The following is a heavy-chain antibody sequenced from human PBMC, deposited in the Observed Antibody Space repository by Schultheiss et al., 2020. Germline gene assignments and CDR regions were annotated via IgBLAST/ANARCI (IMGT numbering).Heavy chain of an antibody. Sequence: GGSLRLSCAASGFTFSNALMNWVRQAPGKGLEWVGRIKSKTDGGTTDYAAPVKGRFTISRDDSKNTLYLQMNSLKTEDTAVYYCTTKDIVVVPAARFAFDIWGQGTMVTVSS. V-gene: IGHV3-15*07. CDR2: IKSKTDGGTT. CDR1: GFTFSNAL. D-gene: IGHD2-2*01. J-gene: IGHJ3*02. CDR3: TTKDIVVVPAARFAFDI.